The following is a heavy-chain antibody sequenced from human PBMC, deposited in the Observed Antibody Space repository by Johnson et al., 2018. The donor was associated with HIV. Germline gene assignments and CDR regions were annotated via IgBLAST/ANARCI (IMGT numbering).Heavy chain of an antibody. CDR2: ISYDGSNK. V-gene: IGHV3-30-3*01. CDR1: GFTFSSYA. J-gene: IGHJ3*02. CDR3: AKVRGWSDDTFDI. Sequence: VQLVESGGGVVQPGRSLRLSCAASGFTFSSYAMHWVRQAPGKWLEWVAVISYDGSNKYYADSVKGRFTISRDSSKNTLYLQMNSLRAEDTAVYYCAKVRGWSDDTFDIWGQGTMVTVSS. D-gene: IGHD5-12*01.